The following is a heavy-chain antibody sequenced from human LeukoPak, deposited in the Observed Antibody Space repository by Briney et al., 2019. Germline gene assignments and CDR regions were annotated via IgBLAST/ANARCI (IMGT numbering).Heavy chain of an antibody. CDR3: AKKGREGNWFDP. CDR2: ISYDGSNK. J-gene: IGHJ5*02. Sequence: GGSLRLSCAASGFTFSSYAMHWVRQAPGKGLEWVAVISYDGSNKYYADSVKGRFTSSRDNSKNTLYLQMNSLRAEDTAVYYCAKKGREGNWFDPWGQGTLVTVSS. V-gene: IGHV3-30*04. D-gene: IGHD1-26*01. CDR1: GFTFSSYA.